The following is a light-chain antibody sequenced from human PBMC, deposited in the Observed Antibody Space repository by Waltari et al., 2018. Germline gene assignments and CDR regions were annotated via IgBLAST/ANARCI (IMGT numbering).Light chain of an antibody. CDR1: STDVGSYHL. CDR2: EGS. V-gene: IGLV2-23*01. J-gene: IGLJ1*01. CDR3: CSYAGSSTWV. Sequence: QSALTQPASVSGSPGQSITIPCTRTSTDVGSYHLVSWYQQHPGKAPKLMIYEGSKRPSGVSNRFSGSKSGNTASLTISGLQAEDEADYYCCSYAGSSTWVFGTGTKVTVL.